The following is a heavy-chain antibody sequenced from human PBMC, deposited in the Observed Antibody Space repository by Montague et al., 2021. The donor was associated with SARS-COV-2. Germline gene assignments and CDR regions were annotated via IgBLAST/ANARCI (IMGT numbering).Heavy chain of an antibody. J-gene: IGHJ6*03. D-gene: IGHD2-15*01. CDR2: INHGGST. CDR1: GGSFSGYY. Sequence: SETLSLTCAVHGGSFSGYYWNWIRQPPGKGLEWIGEINHGGSTNYNPSLKSRLTISTDTSKNQFSLKLTSVAAADTAVYYCSRLRDGVVPSPILGVVPYFSYYYMDVWGKGTTVTVSS. V-gene: IGHV4-34*01. CDR3: SRLRDGVVPSPILGVVPYFSYYYMDV.